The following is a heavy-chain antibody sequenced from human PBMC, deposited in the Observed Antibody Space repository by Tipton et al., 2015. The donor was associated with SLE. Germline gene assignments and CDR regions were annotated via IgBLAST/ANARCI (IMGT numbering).Heavy chain of an antibody. D-gene: IGHD5-18*01. Sequence: GSLRLSCAASGFTFSNYEMNWVRQAPGMGLEWVSYITTSGSPVYCADSVKGRFTISRDNAKNSLYLQMNSLRAEDTAVYFCARVRSQRDAFDMWGQGTMVTVSS. J-gene: IGHJ3*02. V-gene: IGHV3-48*03. CDR2: ITTSGSPV. CDR1: GFTFSNYE. CDR3: ARVRSQRDAFDM.